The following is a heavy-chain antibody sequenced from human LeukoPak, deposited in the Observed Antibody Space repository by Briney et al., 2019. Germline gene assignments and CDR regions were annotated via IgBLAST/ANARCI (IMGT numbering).Heavy chain of an antibody. V-gene: IGHV5-51*01. CDR1: GYSFTNYW. CDR3: ARQGGYSGYEDAFDI. D-gene: IGHD5-12*01. CDR2: IYPGDSDT. J-gene: IGHJ3*02. Sequence: GESLKISCKGSGYSFTNYWIGWVRQMPGKGLEWMGIIYPGDSDTRYRLSFQDQVTISADKSITTAYLQWSSLKASDTAMYYCARQGGYSGYEDAFDIWGQGTMVTVSS.